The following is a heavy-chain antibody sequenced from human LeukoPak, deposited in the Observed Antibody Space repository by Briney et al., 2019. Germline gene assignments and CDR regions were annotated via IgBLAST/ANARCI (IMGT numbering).Heavy chain of an antibody. Sequence: SETLSLTCTVSGGSISSSSYYWGWIRQPPGKGLEWIGSIYYSGSTYYNPSLKSRVTISVDTSKNQFSLKLSSVTAADTAVYYCARGGVTIFGVVPQKPLDYWGQGTLVTVSS. CDR2: IYYSGST. V-gene: IGHV4-39*01. CDR1: GGSISSSSYY. D-gene: IGHD3-3*01. CDR3: ARGGVTIFGVVPQKPLDY. J-gene: IGHJ4*02.